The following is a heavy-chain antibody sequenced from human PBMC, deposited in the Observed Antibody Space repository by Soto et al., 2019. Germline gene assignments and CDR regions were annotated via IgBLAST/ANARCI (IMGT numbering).Heavy chain of an antibody. V-gene: IGHV1-2*02. J-gene: IGHJ3*02. Sequence: ASVKVSCKASGYTFTGYYMHWVRQAPGQGLEWMGWINPNSGGTNYAQKFQGRVTMTRDTSISTAYMELSRMRSDDTAVYYCATEGELLDAFDIWGQGTMVTVSS. CDR1: GYTFTGYY. CDR3: ATEGELLDAFDI. CDR2: INPNSGGT. D-gene: IGHD1-7*01.